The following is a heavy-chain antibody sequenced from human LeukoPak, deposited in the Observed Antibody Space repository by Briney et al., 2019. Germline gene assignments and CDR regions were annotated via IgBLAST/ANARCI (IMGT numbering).Heavy chain of an antibody. D-gene: IGHD3/OR15-3a*01. CDR3: AKIQDWFNDAFHI. V-gene: IGHV3-23*01. CDR1: GGSISSSSYY. CDR2: ISASPGDT. J-gene: IGHJ3*02. Sequence: ETLSLTCTVSGGSISSSSYYWGWIRQPPGKGLEWVSGISASPGDTHYADSVRGRFTISRDNSKSTLYLHMSSLRADDTALYYCAKIQDWFNDAFHIGGQGTMVTVSS.